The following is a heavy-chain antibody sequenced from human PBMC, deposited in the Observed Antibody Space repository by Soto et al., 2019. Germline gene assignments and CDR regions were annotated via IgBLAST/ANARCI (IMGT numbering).Heavy chain of an antibody. J-gene: IGHJ3*02. V-gene: IGHV1-24*01. CDR1: GYTLTELS. Sequence: QVQLVQSGAEVKKPGASVKVSCKVSGYTLTELSMHWVRQAPGKGLEWMGGFDPEDGETIYAQKLQGRXTXTXXTSTDTAYMELSSLRSVDTAVYSCATPAYYDILTGEGAFDIWGQGTMVTVSS. CDR3: ATPAYYDILTGEGAFDI. D-gene: IGHD3-9*01. CDR2: FDPEDGET.